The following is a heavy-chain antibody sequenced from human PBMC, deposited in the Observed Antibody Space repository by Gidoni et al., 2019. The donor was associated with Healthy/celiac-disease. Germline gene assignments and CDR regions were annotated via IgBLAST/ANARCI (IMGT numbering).Heavy chain of an antibody. CDR1: GFTFSRYA. V-gene: IGHV3-23*01. D-gene: IGHD2-15*01. CDR2: ISGSGGST. Sequence: EVQLLESGGGLVQPGGSLRLSCAASGFTFSRYAMSWVRQAPGKGLEWVLAISGSGGSTYYADSVKGRFTISRDNSKNTLYLQMNSLRAEDTAVYYCAKSVVVVVAATGGLNWFDPWGQGTLVTVSS. CDR3: AKSVVVVVAATGGLNWFDP. J-gene: IGHJ5*02.